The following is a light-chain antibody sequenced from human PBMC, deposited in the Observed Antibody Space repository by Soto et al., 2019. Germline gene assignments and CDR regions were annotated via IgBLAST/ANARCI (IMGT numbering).Light chain of an antibody. CDR2: GAS. Sequence: EIVLTQSPGTLSLSPGERATLSCRASQSVSTSYLAWYQQKPGQAPRLLIYGASSRATGIPDRFSGSGSGKDVTFTNNRLEREDFGVYFCQQYGSSSWTFGQGTKVEI. CDR1: QSVSTSY. J-gene: IGKJ1*01. V-gene: IGKV3-20*01. CDR3: QQYGSSSWT.